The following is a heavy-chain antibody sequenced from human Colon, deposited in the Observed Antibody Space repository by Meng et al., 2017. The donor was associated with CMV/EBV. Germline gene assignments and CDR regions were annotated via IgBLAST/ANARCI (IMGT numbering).Heavy chain of an antibody. D-gene: IGHD3-16*01. CDR2: VSRDGGST. V-gene: IGHV3-23*01. J-gene: IGHJ4*02. Sequence: LSCAASGFTFSNYVIRWGRQAPGKGLEWVSTVSRDGGSTYYADSMRGRLTISRDNSKNTVSLLMSNLRVEDTAMYYCANGATFYFESWGQGTLVSVSS. CDR1: GFTFSNYV. CDR3: ANGATFYFES.